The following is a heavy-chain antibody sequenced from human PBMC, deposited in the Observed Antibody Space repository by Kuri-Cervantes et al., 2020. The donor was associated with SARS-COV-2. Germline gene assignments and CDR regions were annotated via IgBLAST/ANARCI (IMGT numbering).Heavy chain of an antibody. CDR2: ISYDGSNK. J-gene: IGHJ5*02. V-gene: IGHV3-30-3*01. CDR1: GFTFSSYA. D-gene: IGHD6-19*01. Sequence: GGSLRLSCAASGFTFSSYAMHWVRQAPGKGLEWVAVISYDGSNKYYADSVKGRFTISRDNAKNSLYLQMNSLRAEDMASYYCAKGSVAGLSTVTNWFNPWGQGTLVTVSS. CDR3: AKGSVAGLSTVTNWFNP.